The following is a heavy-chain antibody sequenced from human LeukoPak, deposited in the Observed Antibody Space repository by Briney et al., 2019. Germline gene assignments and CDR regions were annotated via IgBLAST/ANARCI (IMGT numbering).Heavy chain of an antibody. D-gene: IGHD3-22*01. CDR2: ISSSSSYI. J-gene: IGHJ4*02. Sequence: TGGSLRLSCAASGFTFSSYSMNWVRQAPGKGLEWVSSISSSSSYIYYADSLKGRFTISRDNAKNSLYLQMNSLRAEDTAVYYCARDSALFNYYDSSGFFGYWGQGTLVTVSS. V-gene: IGHV3-21*01. CDR3: ARDSALFNYYDSSGFFGY. CDR1: GFTFSSYS.